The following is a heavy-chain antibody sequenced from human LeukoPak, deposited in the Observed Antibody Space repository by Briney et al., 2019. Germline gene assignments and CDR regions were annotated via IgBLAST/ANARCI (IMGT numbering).Heavy chain of an antibody. Sequence: SETLSLTCTVSGGSIYSHYWSWIRQPPGKGLEWIGYVYYSGSATYNPSLKSRVTISIDTSKNQFSLTLSSVTAADTAVYYCARDSGYTSGWCEDWGQGTLVIVSS. CDR1: GGSIYSHY. CDR3: ARDSGYTSGWCED. V-gene: IGHV4-59*11. J-gene: IGHJ4*02. CDR2: VYYSGSA. D-gene: IGHD6-19*01.